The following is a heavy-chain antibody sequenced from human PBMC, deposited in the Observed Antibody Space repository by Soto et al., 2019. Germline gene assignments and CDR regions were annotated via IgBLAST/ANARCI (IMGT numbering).Heavy chain of an antibody. Sequence: GGSLRLSCAASGFTFSNAWMSWVRQAPGKGLEWVGRIKSKTDGGTTDYAAPVKGRFTISRDDSKNTLYLQMNSLKTEDTAVYYCTTDWGPRWELLNDYWGQGTLVTVSS. V-gene: IGHV3-15*01. D-gene: IGHD1-26*01. CDR1: GFTFSNAW. CDR3: TTDWGPRWELLNDY. CDR2: IKSKTDGGTT. J-gene: IGHJ4*02.